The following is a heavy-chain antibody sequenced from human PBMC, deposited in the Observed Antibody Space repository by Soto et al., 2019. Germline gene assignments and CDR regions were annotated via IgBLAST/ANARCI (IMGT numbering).Heavy chain of an antibody. CDR2: IYYSGST. CDR1: GGSISSGDYY. Sequence: PSETLSLTCTVSGGSISSGDYYWSWIRQHPGKGLEWIGYIYYSGSTYYNPSLKSRVTISVDTSKNQFSLKLSSVTAADTAVYYCARERLERDLYYFDYWGQGTLVTVSS. D-gene: IGHD1-1*01. J-gene: IGHJ4*02. V-gene: IGHV4-31*03. CDR3: ARERLERDLYYFDY.